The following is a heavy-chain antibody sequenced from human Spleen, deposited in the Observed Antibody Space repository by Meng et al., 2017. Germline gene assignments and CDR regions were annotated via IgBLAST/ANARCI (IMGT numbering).Heavy chain of an antibody. CDR3: ARVGSSSWFVAD. CDR2: IYDGGST. CDR1: GGSISSSNW. J-gene: IGHJ4*02. D-gene: IGHD6-13*01. Sequence: QVHLPESGPGLGNPPGTLSLTCAGSGGSISSSNWWSWVRQSPGMGLEWIGEIYDGGSTNYNPSLKSRVTISVDKSRNQFSLKLSSVTAADTAVYYCARVGSSSWFVADWGQGTLVTVSS. V-gene: IGHV4-4*03.